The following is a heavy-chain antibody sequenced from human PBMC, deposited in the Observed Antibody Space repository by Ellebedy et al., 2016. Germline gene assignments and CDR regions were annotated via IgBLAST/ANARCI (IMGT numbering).Heavy chain of an antibody. CDR2: IDPSGTTI. J-gene: IGHJ4*02. D-gene: IGHD2-15*01. CDR1: GFTFTDYY. CDR3: ARGKDY. Sequence: GESLKISCAASGFTFTDYYMKWFRQAPGKGLEWVSYIDPSGTTIYYSDSVKGRFTVSRDNANSSLFLQMNSLRVEDTAVYYCARGKDYWGLGTLVTVSS. V-gene: IGHV3-11*01.